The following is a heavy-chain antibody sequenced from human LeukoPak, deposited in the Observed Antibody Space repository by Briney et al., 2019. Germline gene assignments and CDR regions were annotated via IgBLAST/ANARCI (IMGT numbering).Heavy chain of an antibody. Sequence: ASVKVSCEASGYTLTSYDINWVRQATGQGLEWMGWMNPNSGNTRYAQRFQGRVTITRNTSISTAYMELSSLRSEDTAVYYCARGRYSGYDWGQGTLVTVSS. V-gene: IGHV1-8*03. CDR3: ARGRYSGYD. J-gene: IGHJ4*02. D-gene: IGHD5-12*01. CDR1: GYTLTSYD. CDR2: MNPNSGNT.